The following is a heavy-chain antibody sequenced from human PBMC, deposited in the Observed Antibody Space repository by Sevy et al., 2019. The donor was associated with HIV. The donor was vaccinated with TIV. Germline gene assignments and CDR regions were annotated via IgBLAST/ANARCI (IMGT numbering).Heavy chain of an antibody. CDR1: GFTFSSYA. V-gene: IGHV3-30*04. J-gene: IGHJ4*02. Sequence: GGSLRLSCAASGFTFSSYAMHWVRQAPGKGLEWVAVISYDGSNKYYADSVKGRFTISRDNSKNTLYLQMNSLRAEDTAVYYCARASVAARTRYFDYWGQRTLVTVSS. D-gene: IGHD6-6*01. CDR2: ISYDGSNK. CDR3: ARASVAARTRYFDY.